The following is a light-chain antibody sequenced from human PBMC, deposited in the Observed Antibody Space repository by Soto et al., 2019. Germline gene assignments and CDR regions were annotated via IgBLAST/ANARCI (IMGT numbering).Light chain of an antibody. J-gene: IGLJ2*01. Sequence: QSALPQPASVSGSPGQSITIYCTDIVRFNLVSWYQQHPGKAPKLTVYEGNKRPSGVSNRFSGSKSGNTASLTISGLQAEDEAEYYCCSYAGSSSWVFGGGTKLTVL. CDR1: IVRFNL. CDR2: EGN. V-gene: IGLV2-23*01. CDR3: CSYAGSSSWV.